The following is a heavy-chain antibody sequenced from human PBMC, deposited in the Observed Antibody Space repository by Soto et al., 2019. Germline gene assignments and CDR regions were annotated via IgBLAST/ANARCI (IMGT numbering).Heavy chain of an antibody. D-gene: IGHD3-9*01. CDR2: IYFSGST. J-gene: IGHJ5*02. CDR3: ARGGDIFTGSTWFDP. V-gene: IGHV4-31*03. Sequence: QVQLQESGPGLVKPSQTLSLTCTVSGGSISSGGYYWSWIRQHPGKGLEWIGYIYFSGSTYYNPSLRSRVTISVDTSKDQFSLKLSSVTAADTAVYYCARGGDIFTGSTWFDPWGHGTQVTVSS. CDR1: GGSISSGGYY.